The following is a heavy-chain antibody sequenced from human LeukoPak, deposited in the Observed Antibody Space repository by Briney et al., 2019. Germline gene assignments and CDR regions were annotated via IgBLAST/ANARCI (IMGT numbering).Heavy chain of an antibody. J-gene: IGHJ6*02. CDR1: GGSFSGYY. CDR2: INHSGST. V-gene: IGHV4-34*01. D-gene: IGHD2-2*01. CDR3: ARVRSRYCSSTSCTQAHMDV. Sequence: SETLSLTCAVYGGSFSGYYWSWIRQPPGKELEWIGEINHSGSTNYNPSLKSRVTISVDTSKNQFSLKLSSVTAADTAVYYCARVRSRYCSSTSCTQAHMDVWGQGTTVTVSS.